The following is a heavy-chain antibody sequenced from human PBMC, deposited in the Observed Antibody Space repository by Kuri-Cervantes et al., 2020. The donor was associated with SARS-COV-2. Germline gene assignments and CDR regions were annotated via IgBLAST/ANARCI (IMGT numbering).Heavy chain of an antibody. CDR2: ISASGGST. Sequence: ESLVTSCATSGFSFSNYAMTWVRQAPGKGLEWVSTISASGGSTYYADSVKGRFTLSRENAKNSLYLQMDSLRAEDTAVYYCAKKGSAVAGRAYYFDYWGQGTLVTVSS. CDR3: AKKGSAVAGRAYYFDY. D-gene: IGHD6-19*01. V-gene: IGHV3-23*01. CDR1: GFSFSNYA. J-gene: IGHJ4*02.